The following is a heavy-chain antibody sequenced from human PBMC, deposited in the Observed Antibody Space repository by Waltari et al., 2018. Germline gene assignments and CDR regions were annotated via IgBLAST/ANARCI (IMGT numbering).Heavy chain of an antibody. J-gene: IGHJ4*02. D-gene: IGHD1-26*01. CDR1: GFTFSNAW. V-gene: IGHV3-15*06. CDR3: IIGAGWEPSRY. CDR2: RKSKADGGKT. Sequence: EVQLVESGGDLVKPGGSLRLSCAASGFTFSNAWVSGVREAPGKGLGWVGRRKSKADGGKTSYAAPVKDRFTVSRDDSENTLYLQRSSLKAEDTAVYYCIIGAGWEPSRYWGQGTLVTVSS.